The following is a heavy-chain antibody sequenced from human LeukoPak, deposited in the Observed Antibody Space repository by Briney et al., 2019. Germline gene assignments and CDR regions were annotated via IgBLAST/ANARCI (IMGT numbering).Heavy chain of an antibody. D-gene: IGHD1-26*01. Sequence: SETLSLTCTVSGGSISSYYWSWIRQPAGKGLKWIGRIYTSGSTNYNPSLKSRVTMSVDTSKNQFSLKLSSVTAADTAVYYCARETPSSAYFDYWGQGTLVTVSS. CDR1: GGSISSYY. CDR3: ARETPSSAYFDY. CDR2: IYTSGST. J-gene: IGHJ4*02. V-gene: IGHV4-4*07.